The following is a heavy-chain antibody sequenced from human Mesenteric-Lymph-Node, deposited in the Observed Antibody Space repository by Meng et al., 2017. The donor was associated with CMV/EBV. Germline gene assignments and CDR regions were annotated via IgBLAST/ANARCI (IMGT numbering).Heavy chain of an antibody. J-gene: IGHJ5*02. CDR3: ARGLGCSSPSCYRPRTFDP. CDR1: GYSFTSYG. V-gene: IGHV1-8*01. CDR2: MNPNSGNT. Sequence: ASVKVSCKASGYSFTSYGINWVRQAPGQGLEWMGWMNPNSGNTGYAQKFQGRVTITRNTSTNTAYMELSSLTSEDTAVYYCARGLGCSSPSCYRPRTFDPWGQGTLVTVSS. D-gene: IGHD2-2*02.